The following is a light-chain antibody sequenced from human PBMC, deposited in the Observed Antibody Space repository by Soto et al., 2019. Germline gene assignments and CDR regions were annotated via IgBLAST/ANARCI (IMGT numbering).Light chain of an antibody. J-gene: IGKJ1*01. Sequence: EIVMTQSAFTLSVSPGERATLSCRASQSVSRNLAWYQQKPGQAPRLLIYAASTRAAGIAAKFSGSGSGTEFTLTISSLQSEDSAVYYCQQYNNWWTFGQGTKVDI. V-gene: IGKV3-15*01. CDR1: QSVSRN. CDR2: AAS. CDR3: QQYNNWWT.